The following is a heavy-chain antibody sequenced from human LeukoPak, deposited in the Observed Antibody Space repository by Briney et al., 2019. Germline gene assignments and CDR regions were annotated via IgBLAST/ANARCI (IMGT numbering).Heavy chain of an antibody. CDR3: TRASGIFQH. Sequence: SLRLSCTASGFTFGDYAMSWVRQAPGKGLEWVGFIRSKAYGGTTEYAASVKGRFTISRDDSKSIAYQQMNSLKTEDTAVYYCTRASGIFQHWGQGTLVTVSS. CDR2: IRSKAYGGTT. J-gene: IGHJ1*01. V-gene: IGHV3-49*04. CDR1: GFTFGDYA. D-gene: IGHD3-3*01.